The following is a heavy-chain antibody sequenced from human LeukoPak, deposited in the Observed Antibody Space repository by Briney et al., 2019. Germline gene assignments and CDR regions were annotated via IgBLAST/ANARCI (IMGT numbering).Heavy chain of an antibody. Sequence: ASVTVSCKASGGTFSSYAISWVRQAPGQGLEWMGGIIPIFGTANYAQKFQGRVTITTDESTSTAYMELSSLRSEDTAVYYCATHDSSGNYYYYYMDVWGKGTTVTVSS. D-gene: IGHD3-22*01. CDR3: ATHDSSGNYYYYYMDV. J-gene: IGHJ6*03. CDR1: GGTFSSYA. CDR2: IIPIFGTA. V-gene: IGHV1-69*05.